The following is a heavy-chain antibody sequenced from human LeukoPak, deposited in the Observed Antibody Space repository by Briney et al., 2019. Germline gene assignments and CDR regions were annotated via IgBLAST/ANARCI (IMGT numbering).Heavy chain of an antibody. D-gene: IGHD3-3*01. J-gene: IGHJ6*03. CDR1: GFTFTNYW. V-gene: IGHV3-7*01. Sequence: GGSLRLSCAASGFTFTNYWMSWVRQPPGKGLEWVANIKQDGSEKYYVDSVKGRFTISRDNAKNSLYLQMNSLRAEDTAVYYCARANLKTDYDFWSGYFSRYYMDVWGKGTTVTVSS. CDR3: ARANLKTDYDFWSGYFSRYYMDV. CDR2: IKQDGSEK.